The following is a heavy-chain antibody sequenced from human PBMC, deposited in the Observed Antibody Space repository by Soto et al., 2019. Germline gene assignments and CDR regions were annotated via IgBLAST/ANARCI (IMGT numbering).Heavy chain of an antibody. Sequence: QVQLVQSGAAVKKPGSSVKVSCKASGGTFSSYAISWVRQAPGQGLEWMGGIIPIFGTANYAQKFQGRVTITADESTSTAYMELSSLRSEDTAVYYCASTNIGVVVVSNYYAMDVWGQGTTVTVSS. CDR2: IIPIFGTA. V-gene: IGHV1-69*01. J-gene: IGHJ6*02. CDR1: GGTFSSYA. CDR3: ASTNIGVVVVSNYYAMDV. D-gene: IGHD2-2*01.